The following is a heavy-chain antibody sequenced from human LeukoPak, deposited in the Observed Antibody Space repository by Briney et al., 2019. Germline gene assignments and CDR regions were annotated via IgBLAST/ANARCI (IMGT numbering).Heavy chain of an antibody. J-gene: IGHJ4*02. D-gene: IGHD6-19*01. Sequence: GESLKISCKGSGYSFTSYWIGWIRQAPGRGLEWVSYISISGNYISYAASVQGRFTISRDNAKNSVYLQMNSLRAEDTAVYYCARRAVAGYYFDSWGLGTLVAVSS. CDR1: GYSFTSYW. V-gene: IGHV3-11*01. CDR3: ARRAVAGYYFDS. CDR2: ISISGNYI.